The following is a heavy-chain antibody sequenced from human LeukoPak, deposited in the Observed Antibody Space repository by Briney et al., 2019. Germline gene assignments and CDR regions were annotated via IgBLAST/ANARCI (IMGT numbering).Heavy chain of an antibody. Sequence: GGSLRLSCAASEFTFDKYAFHWVRQAPGKGLVWVSRINTNGSSTNYADSVKGRFTISRDNSKNTLYLQMNSLRAEDTAVYYCAGGGSGWYTENWGQGTLVTVSS. CDR1: EFTFDKYA. CDR2: INTNGSST. J-gene: IGHJ4*02. V-gene: IGHV3-74*01. CDR3: AGGGSGWYTEN. D-gene: IGHD6-19*01.